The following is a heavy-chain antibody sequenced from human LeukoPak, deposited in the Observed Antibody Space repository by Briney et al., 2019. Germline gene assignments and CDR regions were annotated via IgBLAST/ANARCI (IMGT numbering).Heavy chain of an antibody. D-gene: IGHD4-17*01. CDR2: IRYDGSNK. CDR3: AKSKDYGDYPSLYYMDV. Sequence: GGSLRLSCAASGFTFSSYGMHCVRQAPGKGLEWVAFIRYDGSNKYYADSVKGRFTISRDNSKNTLYLQMNSLRAEDTAVYYCAKSKDYGDYPSLYYMDVWGKGTTVTVSS. CDR1: GFTFSSYG. J-gene: IGHJ6*03. V-gene: IGHV3-30*02.